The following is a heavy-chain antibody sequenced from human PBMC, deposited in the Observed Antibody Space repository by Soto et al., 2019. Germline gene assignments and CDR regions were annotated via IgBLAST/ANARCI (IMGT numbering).Heavy chain of an antibody. J-gene: IGHJ4*02. V-gene: IGHV1-18*01. CDR2: ISAYNGNT. CDR1: GYTFTSYG. Sequence: QVQLVQSGAEVKKPGASVKVSCKASGYTFTSYGISWVRQAPGQGLEWMGCISAYNGNTNYAQKLQRRVTMTTDTSRSAAYMELRSLRSDDTAVYYSATDSAAAGPFDYWGQGTLVTVSS. D-gene: IGHD6-13*01. CDR3: ATDSAAAGPFDY.